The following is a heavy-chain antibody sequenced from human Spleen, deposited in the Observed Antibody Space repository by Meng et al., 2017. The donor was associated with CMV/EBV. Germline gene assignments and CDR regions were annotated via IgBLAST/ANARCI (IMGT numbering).Heavy chain of an antibody. CDR3: AKQPLLIVVESYFDY. V-gene: IGHV3-23*01. CDR2: ISGGGAST. D-gene: IGHD3-22*01. CDR1: GITCGGCA. Sequence: CGITCGGCAMGWVRQATGKGLEGVAAISGGGASTYYADSVKGRFTISRDNSNNTLYLHMNSLTAEDTAVYYCAKQPLLIVVESYFDYWGQGTLVTVSS. J-gene: IGHJ4*02.